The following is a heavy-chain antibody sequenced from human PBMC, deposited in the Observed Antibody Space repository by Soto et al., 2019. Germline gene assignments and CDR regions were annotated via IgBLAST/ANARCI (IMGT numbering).Heavy chain of an antibody. D-gene: IGHD3-22*01. CDR2: IYGDGDK. Sequence: QIPLKESGPTLVKPTQTSTLTCTFSGFSLITSGVGVGCIRQPPGKALEWVALIYGDGDKRYSPSMKSRLTNPKDTSKNQVVFTMTSMDTVDTATYYCARNRFGGYAGDFDVWGHGIMVLVSS. CDR3: ARNRFGGYAGDFDV. J-gene: IGHJ3*01. V-gene: IGHV2-5*02. CDR1: GFSLITSGVG.